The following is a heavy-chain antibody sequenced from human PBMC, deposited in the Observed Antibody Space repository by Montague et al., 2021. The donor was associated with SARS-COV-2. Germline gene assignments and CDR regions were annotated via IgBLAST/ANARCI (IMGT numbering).Heavy chain of an antibody. CDR3: ARGRRILLWFGELLSGGEYYGMDV. J-gene: IGHJ6*02. D-gene: IGHD3-10*01. CDR2: INHSGRT. V-gene: IGHV4-34*01. CDR1: GGSFSGYY. Sequence: SETLSLTCAVYGGSFSGYYWSWIRQPPGKGLEGIGEINHSGRTNYNPSLKSRVTISVDTFKNQFSLKLSSVTAADTAVYYCARGRRILLWFGELLSGGEYYGMDVWGQGTTVTVSS.